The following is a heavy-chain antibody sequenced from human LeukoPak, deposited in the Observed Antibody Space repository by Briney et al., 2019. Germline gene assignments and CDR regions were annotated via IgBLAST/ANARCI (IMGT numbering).Heavy chain of an antibody. CDR2: IYYSGST. J-gene: IGHJ4*02. Sequence: SETLSLTCTVSGGSISSGGYYWSWIRQHPGKGLEWIGYIYYSGSTYYNPSLKSRVTISVDTSKNQFSLKLSSVTAADTAVCYCARGPRDYFDYWGQGTLVTVSS. V-gene: IGHV4-31*03. CDR3: ARGPRDYFDY. CDR1: GGSISSGGYY.